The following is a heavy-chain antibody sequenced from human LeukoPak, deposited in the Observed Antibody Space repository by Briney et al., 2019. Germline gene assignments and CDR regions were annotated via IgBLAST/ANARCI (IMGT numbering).Heavy chain of an antibody. Sequence: PGGSLRLSCAASGSTFSRYSMHWVRQAPGKGLEWAALISYDGTNKYYADSVKGRFTISRDNSKNTLDLQKNNLRSEDTDIYYCARAVGDCSGGTCYSELEYWGQGPLVTVSS. CDR3: ARAVGDCSGGTCYSELEY. D-gene: IGHD2-15*01. J-gene: IGHJ4*02. V-gene: IGHV3-30*01. CDR1: GSTFSRYS. CDR2: ISYDGTNK.